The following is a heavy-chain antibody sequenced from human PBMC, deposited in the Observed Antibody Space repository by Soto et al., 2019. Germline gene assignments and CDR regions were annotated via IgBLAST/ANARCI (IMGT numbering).Heavy chain of an antibody. CDR1: GYTLTSYY. CDR3: ARDSDSTWGYYDILAGYYKAPFDY. CDR2: INPSGGST. D-gene: IGHD3-9*01. V-gene: IGHV1-46*03. J-gene: IGHJ4*02. Sequence: GASVKVSCKASGYTLTSYYMHCVRQAPGQGLEWMGIINPSGGSTSYAQKFQGRVTMTRDTSTSTVYMELSSLRSEDTAVYYCARDSDSTWGYYDILAGYYKAPFDYWGQGTLVTVSS.